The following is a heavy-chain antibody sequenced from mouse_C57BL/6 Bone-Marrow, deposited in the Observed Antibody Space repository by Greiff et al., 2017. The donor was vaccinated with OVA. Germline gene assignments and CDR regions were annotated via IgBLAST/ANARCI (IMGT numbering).Heavy chain of an antibody. V-gene: IGHV1-50*01. CDR3: AYYGSSPYYAMDY. CDR2: IDPSDSYT. Sequence: QVQLQQSGAELVKPGASVKLSCKASGYTFTSYWMQWVKQRPGQGLEWIGEIDPSDSYTNYNQKFKGKATLTVDTSSSTAYMQLSSLTSEDSAVYYCAYYGSSPYYAMDYWGQGTSVTVSS. CDR1: GYTFTSYW. D-gene: IGHD1-1*01. J-gene: IGHJ4*01.